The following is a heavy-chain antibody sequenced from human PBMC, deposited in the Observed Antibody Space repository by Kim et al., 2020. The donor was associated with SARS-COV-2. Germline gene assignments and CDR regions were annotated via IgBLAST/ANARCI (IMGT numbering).Heavy chain of an antibody. Sequence: RFTISRDNAKNSLYLQMNSLRAEDTAVYYCARTPRITMVRGAGRGCYFDYWGQGTLVTVSS. CDR3: ARTPRITMVRGAGRGCYFDY. D-gene: IGHD3-10*01. V-gene: IGHV3-11*06. J-gene: IGHJ4*02.